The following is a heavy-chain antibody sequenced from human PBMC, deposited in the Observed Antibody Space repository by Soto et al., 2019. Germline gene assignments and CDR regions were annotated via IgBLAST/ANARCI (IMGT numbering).Heavy chain of an antibody. D-gene: IGHD3-22*01. Sequence: EVQLVESGGGLVQPGGSLRLSCAASGFTFSSYDMHWVRQATGKGLEWVSAIGTAGDTYYPGSVKGRFTISRENAKNSLYIQMNSLRAEDTAVYYCARDIRPYYYDSSGFYGMDVWGQGTTVTVSS. CDR3: ARDIRPYYYDSSGFYGMDV. J-gene: IGHJ6*02. V-gene: IGHV3-13*01. CDR1: GFTFSSYD. CDR2: IGTAGDT.